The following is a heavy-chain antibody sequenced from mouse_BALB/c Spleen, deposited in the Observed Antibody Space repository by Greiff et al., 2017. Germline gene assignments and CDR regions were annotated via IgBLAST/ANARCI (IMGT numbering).Heavy chain of an antibody. Sequence: EVHLVESGPGLVKPSQSLSLTCSVTGYSITSGYYWNWIRQFPGNKLEWMGYISYDGSNNYNPSLKNRISITRDTSKNQFFLKLNSVTTEDTATYYCALYGNWYFDVWGAGTTVTVSS. J-gene: IGHJ1*01. V-gene: IGHV3-6*02. CDR1: GYSITSGYY. CDR3: ALYGNWYFDV. D-gene: IGHD2-10*02. CDR2: ISYDGSN.